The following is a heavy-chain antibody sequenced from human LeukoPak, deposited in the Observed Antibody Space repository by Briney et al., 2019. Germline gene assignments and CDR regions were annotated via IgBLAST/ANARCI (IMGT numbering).Heavy chain of an antibody. Sequence: GGSLRLSCAASGFDFSNYWMYWVRQAPGKGLEWVANIKQDGSEKYYVDSVRGRFTISRDNAKNSLSLQMNSLRAEDTAVYYCARDIEYYDFWSGYYNGYYYGMDVWGQGTTVTVSS. CDR3: ARDIEYYDFWSGYYNGYYYGMDV. J-gene: IGHJ6*02. D-gene: IGHD3-3*01. CDR1: GFDFSNYW. V-gene: IGHV3-7*01. CDR2: IKQDGSEK.